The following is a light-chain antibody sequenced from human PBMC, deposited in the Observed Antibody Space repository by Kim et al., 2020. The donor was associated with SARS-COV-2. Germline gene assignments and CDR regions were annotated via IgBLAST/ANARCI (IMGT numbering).Light chain of an antibody. Sequence: ASVGDRVTITCRASQGISRWLAWYQQRPGKAPKLLIYAGSRLQSGVPSRFSGRGSGTDFSLTISSLQPEDFATYYCEQANSFPPTFGGGTKVDIK. J-gene: IGKJ4*01. CDR2: AGS. V-gene: IGKV1-12*01. CDR3: EQANSFPPT. CDR1: QGISRW.